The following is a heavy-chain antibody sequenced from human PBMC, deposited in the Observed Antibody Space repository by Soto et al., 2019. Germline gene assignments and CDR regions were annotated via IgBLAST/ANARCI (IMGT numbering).Heavy chain of an antibody. CDR2: LCYSGN. CDR3: SRRAPEGFDP. J-gene: IGHJ5*02. Sequence: SETLSLTCSVSGASIGSGDDYWAWIRQPPGKGLEWVGSLCYSGNYYRPSLKSRVTISVDTSKNQLSLNLTSVTAADTAIYYCSRRAPEGFDPWGQGTLVTVSS. V-gene: IGHV4-39*01. CDR1: GASIGSGDDY.